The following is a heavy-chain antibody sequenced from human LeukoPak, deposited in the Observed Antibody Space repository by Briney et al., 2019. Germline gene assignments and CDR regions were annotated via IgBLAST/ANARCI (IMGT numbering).Heavy chain of an antibody. CDR3: ARGSIVVVADTSNWFDT. V-gene: IGHV3-30*04. D-gene: IGHD2-15*01. Sequence: GRSLRLSCAASGFTFSSYAMHWVRQAPGKGLEWVAVISYDGSNKYYADSVKGRFTISRDNSKNTLYLQMNSLKAEATSVYYCARGSIVVVADTSNWFDTWGQGTMVTVSS. CDR2: ISYDGSNK. CDR1: GFTFSSYA. J-gene: IGHJ5*02.